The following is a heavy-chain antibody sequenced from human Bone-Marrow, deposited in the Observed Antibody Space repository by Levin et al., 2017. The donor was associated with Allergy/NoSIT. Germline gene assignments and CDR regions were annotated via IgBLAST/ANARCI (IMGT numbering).Heavy chain of an antibody. CDR3: ARGRTSSIAARRGFNWFDP. Sequence: SETLSLTCAVYGGSFSGYYWSWIRQPPGKGLEWIGEINHSGSTNYNPSLKSRVTISVDTSKNQFSLKLSSVTAADTAVYYCARGRTSSIAARRGFNWFDPWGQGTLVTVSS. J-gene: IGHJ5*02. D-gene: IGHD6-6*01. V-gene: IGHV4-34*01. CDR2: INHSGST. CDR1: GGSFSGYY.